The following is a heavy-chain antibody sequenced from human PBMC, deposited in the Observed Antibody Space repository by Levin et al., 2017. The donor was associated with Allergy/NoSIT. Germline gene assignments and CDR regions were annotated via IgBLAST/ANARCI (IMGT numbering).Heavy chain of an antibody. CDR1: GYTFTSYY. CDR2: INPSGGST. D-gene: IGHD3-10*01. CDR3: ARLWFKHAFDI. J-gene: IGHJ3*02. V-gene: IGHV1-46*01. Sequence: GESLKISCKASGYTFTSYYMHWVRQAPGQGLEWMGIINPSGGSTSYAQKFQGRVTMTRDTSTSTVYMELSSLRSEDTAVYYCARLWFKHAFDIWGQGTMVTVSS.